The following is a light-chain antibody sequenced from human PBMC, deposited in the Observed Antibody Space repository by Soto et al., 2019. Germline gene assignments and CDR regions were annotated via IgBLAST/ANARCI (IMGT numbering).Light chain of an antibody. CDR3: QSYDNSLSGAYV. V-gene: IGLV1-40*01. J-gene: IGLJ1*01. CDR1: SSNIGAAYA. Sequence: QSVLTQPPSVSGAPGQRVTISCTGSSSNIGAAYAVHWYQQLPGTAPKLLIFGNNNRPSGVPDRFSASRSGTSASLAITGLQAEDESDYYSQSYDNSLSGAYVFGTGTKLTVL. CDR2: GNN.